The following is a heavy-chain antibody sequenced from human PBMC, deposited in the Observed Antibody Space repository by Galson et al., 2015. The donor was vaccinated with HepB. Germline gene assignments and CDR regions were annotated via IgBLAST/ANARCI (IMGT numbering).Heavy chain of an antibody. J-gene: IGHJ3*01. Sequence: SLRLSCAASGFTFTTYAMSWVRQAPGKGLEWVSVISASGYDTYFADSVKGRFTISRDDAQNTLYMQMDSLRVEDTATYYCTSLTAMVSFYAFDVWGQGTVVTVTS. CDR2: ISASGYDT. D-gene: IGHD5-18*01. CDR3: TSLTAMVSFYAFDV. V-gene: IGHV3-23*01. CDR1: GFTFTTYA.